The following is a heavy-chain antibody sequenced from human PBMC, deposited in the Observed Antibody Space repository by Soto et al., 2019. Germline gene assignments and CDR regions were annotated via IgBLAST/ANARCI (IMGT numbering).Heavy chain of an antibody. CDR1: GGSICSYY. Sequence: SETLSLTCTVSGGSICSYYRSWIRQPPGKGLEWIGYIYYSGSTNYNPSLKSRVTISVDTSKNQFSLKLSSVTAADTAVYYCARSRGGYFDYWGQGTLVTVSS. J-gene: IGHJ4*02. D-gene: IGHD3-16*01. V-gene: IGHV4-59*01. CDR3: ARSRGGYFDY. CDR2: IYYSGST.